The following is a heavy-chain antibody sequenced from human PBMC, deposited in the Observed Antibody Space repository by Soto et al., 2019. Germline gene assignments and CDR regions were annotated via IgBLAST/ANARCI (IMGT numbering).Heavy chain of an antibody. V-gene: IGHV1-69*13. CDR3: ARERITIFGVAKNSYFDY. J-gene: IGHJ4*02. CDR1: GGTFSSYA. Sequence: GASVKVSCKASGGTFSSYAISWVRQAPGQGLEWMGGIIPIFGTANYAQKFQGRVTITADESTSTAYMELSSLRSEDTAVYYCARERITIFGVAKNSYFDYWGQGTLVTVS. D-gene: IGHD3-3*01. CDR2: IIPIFGTA.